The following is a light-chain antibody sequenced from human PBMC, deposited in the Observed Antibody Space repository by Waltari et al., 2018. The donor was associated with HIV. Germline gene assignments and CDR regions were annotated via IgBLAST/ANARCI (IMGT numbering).Light chain of an antibody. CDR2: AAS. CDR1: QDISNY. Sequence: GDSVTITCRASQDISNYLGWYQQKPEKAPKLLLYAASTLQSGVPSRFSVSGSGTEFTLTISSLQPEDFATYYCQQLNSYPCTFGQGTKLVIK. J-gene: IGKJ2*02. V-gene: IGKV1-9*01. CDR3: QQLNSYPCT.